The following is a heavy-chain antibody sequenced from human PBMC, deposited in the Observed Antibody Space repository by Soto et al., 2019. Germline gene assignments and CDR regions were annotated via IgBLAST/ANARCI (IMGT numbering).Heavy chain of an antibody. J-gene: IGHJ4*02. CDR3: ARGYRQLGPFDF. D-gene: IGHD6-6*01. V-gene: IGHV4-30-4*01. Sequence: RSLTCTVAGTSIDYNVYYWIWIRQTPGKGLEWIGYVYYSGTTDYIPSLKSRLSMSIDKSQNQFSLKLSSVTAADTAVYYCARGYRQLGPFDFWGQGTLVTISA. CDR1: GTSIDYNVYY. CDR2: VYYSGTT.